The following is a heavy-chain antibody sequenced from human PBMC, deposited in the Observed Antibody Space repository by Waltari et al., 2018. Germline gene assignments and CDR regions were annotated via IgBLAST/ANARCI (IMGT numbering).Heavy chain of an antibody. D-gene: IGHD2-2*01. CDR2: IIPKIGAS. Sequence: QVQLVQSGAEVKKPGSSVKVSCKASGGTFGRFAISWVRQAAGEGLEWMGGIIPKIGASNYAQKFQGRVTITADDSTRIAYMEVSSLSFEVTAVYFCATDTSPPYWGQGTLVIVSS. J-gene: IGHJ4*02. V-gene: IGHV1-69*01. CDR1: GGTFGRFA. CDR3: ATDTSPPY.